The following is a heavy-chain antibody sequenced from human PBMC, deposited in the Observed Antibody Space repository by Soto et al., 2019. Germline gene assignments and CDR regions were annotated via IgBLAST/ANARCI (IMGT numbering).Heavy chain of an antibody. CDR1: GFTFSSYG. Sequence: GASLRLSCAASGFTFSSYGMHCDRQAPGKGLEWVSGISYAASNKYYADSVKGRFTISRDNSKNTLYLQMNSLTAEDTAVYYCAMSSSWYLSVGSWGQGTLVTVSS. CDR3: AMSSSWYLSVGS. J-gene: IGHJ4*02. D-gene: IGHD6-13*01. CDR2: ISYAASNK. V-gene: IGHV3-30*03.